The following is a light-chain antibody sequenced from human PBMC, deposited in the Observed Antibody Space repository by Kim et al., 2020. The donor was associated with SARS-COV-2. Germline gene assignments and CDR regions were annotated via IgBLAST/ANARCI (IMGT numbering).Light chain of an antibody. CDR3: QQYGIAPPYT. V-gene: IGKV3-20*01. Sequence: PGERRPLPWRARQSVWSNCIAWYQQKPGQAPRLLIYAASNRATAIPDRFSGSGSGTDFTLSISRLEPEDSAVYYCQQYGIAPPYTFGQETKLE. CDR2: AAS. CDR1: QSVWSNC. J-gene: IGKJ2*01.